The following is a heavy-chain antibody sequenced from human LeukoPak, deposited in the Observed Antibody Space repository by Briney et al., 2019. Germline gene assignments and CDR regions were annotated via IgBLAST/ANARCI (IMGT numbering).Heavy chain of an antibody. Sequence: SETLSLTCTVSGGSISSSSYYWGWIRQPPGKGLEWIGSIYYSGSTYYNPSLKSRVTISVDTSKNQFSLKLSSVTAADTAVYYCARGGDGARLGYWGQGTLVTVSS. CDR1: GGSISSSSYY. CDR3: ARGGDGARLGY. D-gene: IGHD3-10*01. CDR2: IYYSGST. J-gene: IGHJ4*02. V-gene: IGHV4-39*01.